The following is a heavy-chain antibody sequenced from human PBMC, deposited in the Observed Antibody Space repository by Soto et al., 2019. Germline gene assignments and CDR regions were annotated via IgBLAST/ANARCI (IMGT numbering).Heavy chain of an antibody. V-gene: IGHV5-51*01. J-gene: IGHJ6*02. CDR2: IYPGDSDT. CDR1: GYSFTSYW. CDR3: ARLPVTTDYYYGMDV. D-gene: IGHD4-17*01. Sequence: PGESRKISCKGSGYSFTSYWIGWVRQMPGKGLEWMGVIYPGDSDTRYSPSFQGQVTISADKSISTAYLQWSSLKASDTAMYYRARLPVTTDYYYGMDVWGQGTTVTVSS.